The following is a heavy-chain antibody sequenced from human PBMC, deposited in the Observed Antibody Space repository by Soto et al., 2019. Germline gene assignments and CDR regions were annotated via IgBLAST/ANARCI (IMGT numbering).Heavy chain of an antibody. Sequence: PGGSLRLSCAASGFTFSSYAMSWVRQAPGKGLEWVSAISGSGGSTYYADSVKGRFTISRDNSKNTLYLQMNSLRAEDTAVYYCAKDFSRDYYGSGSYYNGYYYYGMDVWGQGTTVTVSS. CDR3: AKDFSRDYYGSGSYYNGYYYYGMDV. J-gene: IGHJ6*02. CDR1: GFTFSSYA. V-gene: IGHV3-23*01. CDR2: ISGSGGST. D-gene: IGHD3-10*01.